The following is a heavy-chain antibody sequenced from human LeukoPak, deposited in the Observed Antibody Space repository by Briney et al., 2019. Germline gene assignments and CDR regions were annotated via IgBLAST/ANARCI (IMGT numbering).Heavy chain of an antibody. CDR2: ISSSGRIT. V-gene: IGHV3-11*01. CDR1: GFTLRNYY. D-gene: IGHD2-21*02. CDR3: AMRPYASGDSPKYFFDY. J-gene: IGHJ4*02. Sequence: NPGGSLRLSCIASGFTLRNYYMSWIRQAPGKGLEWLSLISSSGRITYYADSVKGRFTISRDNAKSSLYLQMNSLRPDDTAMYYCAMRPYASGDSPKYFFDYWGQGDLVTVSS.